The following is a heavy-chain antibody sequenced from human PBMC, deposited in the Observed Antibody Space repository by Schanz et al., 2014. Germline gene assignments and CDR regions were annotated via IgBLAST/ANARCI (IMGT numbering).Heavy chain of an antibody. D-gene: IGHD3-3*01. J-gene: IGHJ3*01. CDR3: ARDQTMLGVTYTDAYDD. CDR1: GFSFSDYF. Sequence: QVQLVESGGGLVQPGASLRLSCVASGFSFSDYFIRWVRQTPEKGLEWIAIMSHSGGVIYYAESVRGRFFIARDNAKNALYLQRKSLRVDDTAVYYCARDQTMLGVTYTDAYDDWGRGTMVTVSS. CDR2: MSHSGGVI. V-gene: IGHV3-11*01.